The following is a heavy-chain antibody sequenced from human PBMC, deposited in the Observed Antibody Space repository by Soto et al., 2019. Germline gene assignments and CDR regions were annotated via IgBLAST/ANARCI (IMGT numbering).Heavy chain of an antibody. V-gene: IGHV3-23*01. CDR3: AKVGGSSTLCSFDY. CDR1: GFTFSSYA. CDR2: ISGNGGST. Sequence: EVQLLESGGDLVQPGGSLRLSCAASGFTFSSYAMNWVRQAPGKGLEWVSAISGNGGSTYYADSVKGRFTISRANSKNTLYLQMYSLGAEDTAVYYCAKVGGSSTLCSFDYWGQGTLVTVFS. D-gene: IGHD6-13*01. J-gene: IGHJ4*02.